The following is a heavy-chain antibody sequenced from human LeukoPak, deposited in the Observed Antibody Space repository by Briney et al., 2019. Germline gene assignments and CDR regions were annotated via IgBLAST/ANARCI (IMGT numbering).Heavy chain of an antibody. CDR1: GFIFSTYG. CDR3: AKDSLADIDY. D-gene: IGHD3-16*01. J-gene: IGHJ4*02. CDR2: IRHDGSIK. Sequence: GGSLRLSCAASGFIFSTYGVYWVRQAPGKGLEWVAFIRHDGSIKNYADSVKGRSTISRDDSKNTLYLQMNSLRAEDTAVYYCAKDSLADIDYWGQGTLVPVSS. V-gene: IGHV3-30*02.